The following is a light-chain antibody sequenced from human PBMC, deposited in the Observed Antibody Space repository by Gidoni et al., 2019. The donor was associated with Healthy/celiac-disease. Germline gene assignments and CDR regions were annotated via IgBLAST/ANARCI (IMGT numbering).Light chain of an antibody. CDR2: GNS. CDR3: QSYDSSLSDVV. CDR1: SSNSGAGYD. J-gene: IGLJ2*01. Sequence: HSVLTQPPSVSGAPGQRVTISCTGSSSNSGAGYDVHWYQQLPGTAPKLLIYGNSNRPSGVPDRFSGSKSEDEADYYCQSYDSSLSDVVFGGGTKLTVL. V-gene: IGLV1-40*01.